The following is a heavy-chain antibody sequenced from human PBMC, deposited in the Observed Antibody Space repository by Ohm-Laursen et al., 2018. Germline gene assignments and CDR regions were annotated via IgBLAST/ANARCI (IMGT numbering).Heavy chain of an antibody. V-gene: IGHV3-30*18. CDR3: AKVYYCSGGSCYSWELTNGFDI. D-gene: IGHD2-15*01. J-gene: IGHJ3*02. Sequence: SLRLSCAASGFTVSSNYMSWVRQAPGKGLEWVAVVSYDGSEKYYAEFVKGRFTISRDNSKNTLYLQMNSLRAEDTAVYYCAKVYYCSGGSCYSWELTNGFDIWGQGTMVTVSS. CDR1: GFTVSSNY. CDR2: VSYDGSEK.